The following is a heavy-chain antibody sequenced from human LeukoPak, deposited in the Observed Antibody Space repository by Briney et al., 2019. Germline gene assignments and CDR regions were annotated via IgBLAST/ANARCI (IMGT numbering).Heavy chain of an antibody. J-gene: IGHJ4*02. CDR2: LYSDGNT. V-gene: IGHV3-53*01. Sequence: GGSLRLPCAASGFTVITNDMTWVRQAPGNGLEWVSVLYSDGNTKYADSVQGRFTISRDNSKNTLYLEMNSLSPDDTAVYYCARGVEPLAANTLAYWGQGTLVTVSS. CDR3: ARGVEPLAANTLAY. D-gene: IGHD1-14*01. CDR1: GFTVITND.